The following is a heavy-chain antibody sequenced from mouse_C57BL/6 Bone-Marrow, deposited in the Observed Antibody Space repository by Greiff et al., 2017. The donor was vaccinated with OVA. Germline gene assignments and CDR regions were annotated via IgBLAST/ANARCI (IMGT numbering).Heavy chain of an antibody. CDR3: TTGGFDY. Sequence: VQLQQSGAELVRPGASVKLSCTASGFNIKDYYMHWVKQRPEQGLEWIGRIDPEDGDTEYAPKFQGKATMTVDTSSNTAYLPLSSLTSEDAAVYYGTTGGFDYWGQGTTLTVSA. V-gene: IGHV14-1*01. J-gene: IGHJ2*01. CDR2: IDPEDGDT. CDR1: GFNIKDYY.